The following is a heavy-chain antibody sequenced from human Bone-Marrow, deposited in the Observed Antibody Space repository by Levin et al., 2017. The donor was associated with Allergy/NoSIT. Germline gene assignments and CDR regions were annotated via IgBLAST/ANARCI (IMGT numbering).Heavy chain of an antibody. V-gene: IGHV1-18*01. CDR2: ISGHNGNT. J-gene: IGHJ4*02. CDR3: ARDCTGGSGYPLF. Sequence: ASVKVSCKASGYTFTTFGISWVRQAPGQGPEWMGWISGHNGNTKYAQKLQGRVTMTTDTSTSTAYMELRSLRSDDTAVYYCARDCTGGSGYPLFWGQGTLVTVSS. CDR1: GYTFTTFG. D-gene: IGHD2-8*02.